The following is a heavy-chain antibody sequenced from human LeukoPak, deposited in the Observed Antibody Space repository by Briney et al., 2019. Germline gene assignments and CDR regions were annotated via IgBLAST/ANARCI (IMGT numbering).Heavy chain of an antibody. J-gene: IGHJ4*02. CDR3: ARFKLGFLYYFDY. CDR2: IFYSGST. CDR1: GGSISSSSYY. V-gene: IGHV4-39*07. D-gene: IGHD3-3*02. Sequence: PSETLSLTCTVSGGSISSSSYYWGWIRQPPGKGLEWIGSIFYSGSTYYNPSLKSRVTISVDTSKNQFSLKLSSVTAADTAVYYCARFKLGFLYYFDYWGQGTLVTVSS.